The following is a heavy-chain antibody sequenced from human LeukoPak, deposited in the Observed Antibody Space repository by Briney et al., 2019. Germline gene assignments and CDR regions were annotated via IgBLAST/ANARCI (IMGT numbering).Heavy chain of an antibody. Sequence: ASVKVSCKASGYTFTGYYMHWVRQAPGQGLEWMGWINPNSGGTNYAQKLQGRVTMTRDTSISTAYMELSRLRSDDTAVYYCARGNDYYDSSGYYYFDYWGQGTLVTVSS. V-gene: IGHV1-2*02. D-gene: IGHD3-22*01. CDR1: GYTFTGYY. CDR3: ARGNDYYDSSGYYYFDY. CDR2: INPNSGGT. J-gene: IGHJ4*02.